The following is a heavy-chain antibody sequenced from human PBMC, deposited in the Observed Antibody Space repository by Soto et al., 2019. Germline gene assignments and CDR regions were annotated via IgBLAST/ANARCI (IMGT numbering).Heavy chain of an antibody. D-gene: IGHD3-16*01. CDR2: IYYSGST. CDR3: ARHAFGGAVTDYWYFDL. V-gene: IGHV4-39*01. Sequence: QLQLQESGPGLVKPSETLSLTCTVSGGSISSSSYYWGWIRQPPGKGLEWIGSIYYSGSTYYNPSLKSRVTISVDSSKNQFSLKLSSVTAADTAAYYCARHAFGGAVTDYWYFDLWGRGTLVTVSS. J-gene: IGHJ2*01. CDR1: GGSISSSSYY.